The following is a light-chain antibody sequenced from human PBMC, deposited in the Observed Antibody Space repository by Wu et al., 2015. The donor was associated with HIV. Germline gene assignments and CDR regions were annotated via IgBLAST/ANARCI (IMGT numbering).Light chain of an antibody. CDR3: HQYHTYQYT. V-gene: IGKV1-5*03. CDR1: QTINNW. Sequence: DIQMTQSPSTLSASVGDRVTITCRASQTINNWLAWYQQKPGKGPNLLIYKASTLEGGVPSRFSGSGSGTEFTLTITSLQSDDSATYFCHQYHTYQYTFGQGTKLEI. CDR2: KAS. J-gene: IGKJ2*01.